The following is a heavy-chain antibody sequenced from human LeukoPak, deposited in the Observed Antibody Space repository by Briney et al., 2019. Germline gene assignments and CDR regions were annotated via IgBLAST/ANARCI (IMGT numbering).Heavy chain of an antibody. V-gene: IGHV4-34*01. J-gene: IGHJ4*02. CDR1: GGSFSGYY. CDR3: ASGGREGKKHLDY. Sequence: PSETLSLTCAVYGGSFSGYYWSWIRQPPGKGLELIGEINHSGSTKYNPSLKSRVTMSVDTSKNQFSLKMTSVTAAVTAVYYCASGGREGKKHLDYWGQGTLVTVSS. D-gene: IGHD5-24*01. CDR2: INHSGST.